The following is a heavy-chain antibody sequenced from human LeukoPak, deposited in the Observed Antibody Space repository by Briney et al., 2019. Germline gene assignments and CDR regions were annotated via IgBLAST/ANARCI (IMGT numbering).Heavy chain of an antibody. D-gene: IGHD3-3*01. J-gene: IGHJ4*02. CDR3: ARGQTYYDFWSGPRGLDFDY. CDR2: INHSGST. Sequence: KTGGSLRLSCAASGFTFSSYAMSWVRQPPGKGLEWIGEINHSGSTNYNPSLKSRVTISVDTSKNQFSLKLSSVTAADTAVYYCARGQTYYDFWSGPRGLDFDYWGQGTLVTVSS. V-gene: IGHV4-34*01. CDR1: GFTFSSYA.